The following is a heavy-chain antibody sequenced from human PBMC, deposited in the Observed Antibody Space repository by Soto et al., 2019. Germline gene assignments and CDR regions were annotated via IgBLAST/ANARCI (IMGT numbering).Heavy chain of an antibody. Sequence: GGSLRLSCAASGFTFSSYAMSWVRQAPGKGLEWVSAISGSGGSTYYADSGKGRFTISRDNSKNMLYLQMNSLRAEDTAVYYCAKDHYYDSSGYSHHVAFDIWGQGTMVTVSS. V-gene: IGHV3-23*01. CDR2: ISGSGGST. D-gene: IGHD3-22*01. CDR3: AKDHYYDSSGYSHHVAFDI. J-gene: IGHJ3*02. CDR1: GFTFSSYA.